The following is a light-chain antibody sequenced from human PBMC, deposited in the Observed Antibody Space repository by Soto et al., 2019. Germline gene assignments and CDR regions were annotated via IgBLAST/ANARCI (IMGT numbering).Light chain of an antibody. Sequence: DVQMTQSPSSLSASVGDRVTITCQASQDSSNYLNWYQQKPGKAPKLLIYDASNLETGVPSRFSGSGSGTDFTFTISSLQPEDIATYYCQQYDNLPTFGGGTKVESK. CDR1: QDSSNY. V-gene: IGKV1-33*01. CDR3: QQYDNLPT. CDR2: DAS. J-gene: IGKJ4*01.